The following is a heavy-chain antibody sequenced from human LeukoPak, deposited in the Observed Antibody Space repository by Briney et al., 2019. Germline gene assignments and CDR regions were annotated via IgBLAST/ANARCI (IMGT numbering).Heavy chain of an antibody. CDR2: ISTYNGNT. J-gene: IGHJ3*02. CDR1: GYTFTTYT. Sequence: ASVKVSCKASGYTFTTYTITWVRQAPGQGLEWMGWISTYNGNTNSAQMLQGRVTMTTDTSTSTAYMELRSLRSDDTAVYYCARVGGDYGASDIWGQGTMVTVSS. V-gene: IGHV1-18*01. D-gene: IGHD4-17*01. CDR3: ARVGGDYGASDI.